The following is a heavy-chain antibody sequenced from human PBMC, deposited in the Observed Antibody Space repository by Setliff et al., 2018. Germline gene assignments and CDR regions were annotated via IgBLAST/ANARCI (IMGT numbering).Heavy chain of an antibody. J-gene: IGHJ4*02. CDR3: ATSYSGSYYGY. CDR1: GYTFTGYY. Sequence: ASVKVSCKASGYTFTGYYMHWVRQAPGQGLEWMGIINPTGGSTSYAQKFQGRVTMTRGTSTSTVYMELSSLRSEDTAVYFCATSYSGSYYGYWGQGTLVTVS. V-gene: IGHV1-46*01. D-gene: IGHD1-26*01. CDR2: INPTGGST.